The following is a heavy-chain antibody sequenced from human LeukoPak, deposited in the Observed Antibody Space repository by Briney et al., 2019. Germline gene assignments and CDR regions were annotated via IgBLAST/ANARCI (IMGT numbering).Heavy chain of an antibody. J-gene: IGHJ5*02. CDR3: ARGDRTTVTTVDP. CDR2: INHSGST. V-gene: IGHV4-34*01. CDR1: GGSFSGYY. D-gene: IGHD4-11*01. Sequence: SETLSLTCAVYGGSFSGYYWLWIRQPPGKGLEWIGEINHSGSTNYNPSLKSRVTISVDTSKNQFSLKLSSVTAADTPVYYCARGDRTTVTTVDPWGEGTLVTVSS.